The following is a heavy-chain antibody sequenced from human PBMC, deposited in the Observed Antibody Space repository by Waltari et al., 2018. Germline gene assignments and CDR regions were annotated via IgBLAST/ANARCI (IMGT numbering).Heavy chain of an antibody. D-gene: IGHD3-16*01. J-gene: IGHJ6*02. CDR2: FDPEDGET. CDR1: GGTFSSYT. Sequence: QVQLVQSGAEVKKPGSSVKVSCKASGGTFSSYTISWVRQAPGKGLEWMGGFDPEDGETIYAQKFQGRVTMTEDTSTDTAYMELSSLRSEDTAVYYCATDRHGGYGMDVWGQGTTVTVSS. V-gene: IGHV1-24*01. CDR3: ATDRHGGYGMDV.